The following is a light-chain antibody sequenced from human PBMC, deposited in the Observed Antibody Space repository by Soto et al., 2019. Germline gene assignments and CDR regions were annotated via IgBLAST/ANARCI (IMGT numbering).Light chain of an antibody. CDR3: QQYGSSPFT. CDR2: GAS. J-gene: IGKJ3*01. V-gene: IGKV3-20*01. CDR1: QSVASSS. Sequence: EIVLTQSPGTLSLSPGERATLSCRAGQSVASSSLAWYQQKPGQAPRLHIYGASSRATGIPDRFSGSGSRTDFTLTSTRLEPEDYAVYYCQQYGSSPFTFDPGTKVDIK.